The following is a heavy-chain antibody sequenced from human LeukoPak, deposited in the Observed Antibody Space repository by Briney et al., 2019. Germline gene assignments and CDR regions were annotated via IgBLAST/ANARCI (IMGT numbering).Heavy chain of an antibody. CDR3: ARFSSSWYLGKNAFDI. J-gene: IGHJ3*02. D-gene: IGHD6-13*01. CDR1: GFTFSDYY. CDR2: ISSGGSTI. Sequence: GGSLRLSCAVSGFTFSDYYMSWIRQAPGKGLEWVSYISSGGSTISHADSVKGRFTISRDNAKNSLYLQMNSLRAEDTAVYYCARFSSSWYLGKNAFDIWGQGTMVTVSS. V-gene: IGHV3-11*04.